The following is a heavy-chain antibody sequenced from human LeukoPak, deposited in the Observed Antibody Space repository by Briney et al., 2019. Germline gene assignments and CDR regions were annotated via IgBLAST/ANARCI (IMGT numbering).Heavy chain of an antibody. D-gene: IGHD5-18*01. Sequence: ASVKVSCKASGYTFTSNYIHWVRQASGQGLEWMGMIYPRDGSTSYAQKFQGRVTMTRNTSISTAYMELSSLRSEDTAVYYCARGANTAFGYWGQGTLVTVSS. CDR2: IYPRDGST. J-gene: IGHJ4*02. V-gene: IGHV1-46*01. CDR3: ARGANTAFGY. CDR1: GYTFTSNY.